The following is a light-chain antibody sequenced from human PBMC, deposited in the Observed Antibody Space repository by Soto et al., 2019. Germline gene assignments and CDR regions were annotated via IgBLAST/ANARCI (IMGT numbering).Light chain of an antibody. J-gene: IGLJ3*02. CDR3: QSYDSSLSSWV. V-gene: IGLV1-40*01. CDR2: GNT. Sequence: QSVLTQPPSVSGAPGQRVTITCAGSSSNIGAGYDVHWYQQLPGTAPKFLIYGNTNRPSGVPDRFSGSKSGTSASLAITGLQSDDEADCYCQSYDSSLSSWVFGGGTKLTVL. CDR1: SSNIGAGYD.